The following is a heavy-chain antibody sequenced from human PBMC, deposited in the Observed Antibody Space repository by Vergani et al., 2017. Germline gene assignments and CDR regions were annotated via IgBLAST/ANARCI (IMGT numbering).Heavy chain of an antibody. J-gene: IGHJ3*02. CDR1: GYTFTSYG. CDR2: ISAYNGNT. Sequence: QVQLVQSGAEVKKPGASVKVSCKASGYTFTSYGISWVRQAPGQGLEWMGWISAYNGNTNYAQKLQGRVTMTTDTSTSTTYRELRSLRSDDTAVYYCARDLPGMITFGGARDAFDIWGQGTMVTVSS. D-gene: IGHD3-16*01. CDR3: ARDLPGMITFGGARDAFDI. V-gene: IGHV1-18*01.